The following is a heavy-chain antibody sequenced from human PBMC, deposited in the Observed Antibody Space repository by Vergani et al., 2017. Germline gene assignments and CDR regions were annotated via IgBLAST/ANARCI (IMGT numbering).Heavy chain of an antibody. J-gene: IGHJ4*02. D-gene: IGHD5-24*01. CDR2: ISYDGSNK. V-gene: IGHV3-30*18. Sequence: QVQLVESGGGVVQPGRSLRLSCAASGFTFSSYGMHWVRQAPGKGLEWVAVISYDGSNKYYADPVKGRFTISRDNSKNTLYLQMNSLRAEDTAVYYYAKSRDGYYGSSYFDYWGQGTLVTVSA. CDR3: AKSRDGYYGSSYFDY. CDR1: GFTFSSYG.